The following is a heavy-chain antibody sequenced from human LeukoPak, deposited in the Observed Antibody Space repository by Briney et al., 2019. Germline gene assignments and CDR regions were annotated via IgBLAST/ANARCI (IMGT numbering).Heavy chain of an antibody. V-gene: IGHV3-48*03. CDR3: ARAPPAVRDLGDI. D-gene: IGHD2-15*01. CDR2: ISSSGTTT. J-gene: IGHJ3*02. CDR1: GFTFSSYE. Sequence: GGSLRLSCAASGFTFSSYEMNWVRQAPGKGLEWVSYISSSGTTTYYADSVKGRFTISRENAKNSLYLQMNILRAEDTAVYYCARAPPAVRDLGDIWGQGTMVTVSS.